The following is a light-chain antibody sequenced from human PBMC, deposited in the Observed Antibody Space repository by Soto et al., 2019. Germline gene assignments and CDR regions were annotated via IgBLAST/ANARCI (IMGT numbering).Light chain of an antibody. Sequence: EIVVTQSPATLYVSPGERATLSCRASQSVRGNLAWYQQKPGQAPRLLIYGVSTKASGIPARFSGSGSGTEFTLTISSLQSEDVAVYCCQQYNNWPPTFGQGTKVDIK. V-gene: IGKV3-15*01. CDR3: QQYNNWPPT. J-gene: IGKJ1*01. CDR1: QSVRGN. CDR2: GVS.